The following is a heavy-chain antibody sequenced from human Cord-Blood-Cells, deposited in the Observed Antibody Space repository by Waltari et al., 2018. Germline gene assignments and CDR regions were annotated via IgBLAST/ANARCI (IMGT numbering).Heavy chain of an antibody. CDR3: ARETTGYYYYGMDV. V-gene: IGHV4-28*03. J-gene: IGHJ6*02. CDR1: GYSISSSNW. CDR2: IYYSGST. Sequence: QVQLQVSGPGLVKPSDTLSLTCAASGYSISSSNWWGWTRQPPGKGLEWIGYIYYSGSTYYNPSLKSLVTMSVDTSKNQFSLKLSAVTAVDTAVYYCARETTGYYYYGMDVWGQGTTVTVSS. D-gene: IGHD4-17*01.